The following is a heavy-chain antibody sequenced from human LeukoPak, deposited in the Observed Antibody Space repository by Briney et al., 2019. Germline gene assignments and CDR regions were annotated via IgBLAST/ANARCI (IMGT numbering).Heavy chain of an antibody. Sequence: ASVKVSCTASGYTFSSYAISWVRQAPGQGLEWMGWISPYNGNTNSAQRFQGRVTMTTDTSTSAAYMELTSLRPDDTAVYYCAKDSRSEGGHDFDYWGQGTLVTVSS. CDR2: ISPYNGNT. CDR1: GYTFSSYA. CDR3: AKDSRSEGGHDFDY. J-gene: IGHJ4*02. V-gene: IGHV1-18*01. D-gene: IGHD2-15*01.